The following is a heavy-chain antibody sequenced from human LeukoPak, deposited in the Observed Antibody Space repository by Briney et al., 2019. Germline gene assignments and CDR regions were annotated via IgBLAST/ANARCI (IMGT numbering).Heavy chain of an antibody. CDR3: ARRKIPCYDFWSGPPTYYYYGMDV. CDR2: INHSGST. D-gene: IGHD3-3*01. V-gene: IGHV4-34*01. J-gene: IGHJ6*02. CDR1: GGSFSGYY. Sequence: SETLSLTCAVYGGSFSGYYWSWIRQPPGKGLEWIGEINHSGSTNYNPSLKSRVTISVDTSKNQFSLKLSSVTAADTAVYYCARRKIPCYDFWSGPPTYYYYGMDVWGQGTAVTVSS.